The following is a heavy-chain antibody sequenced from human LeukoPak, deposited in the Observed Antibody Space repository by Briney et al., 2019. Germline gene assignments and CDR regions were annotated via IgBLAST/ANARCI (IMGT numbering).Heavy chain of an antibody. D-gene: IGHD6-13*01. V-gene: IGHV3-30*18. J-gene: IGHJ4*02. CDR1: GFTFSSYG. CDR2: ISYDGSNK. CDR3: AKAASSSWYFDY. Sequence: GGSLRLSCAASGFTFSSYGMHWVRQAPGKGLEWVAVISYDGSNKYYADSVKGRFTISRDNSKNTLYLQMNSLRAEDTAVYYCAKAASSSWYFDYWGQGTLVTVSS.